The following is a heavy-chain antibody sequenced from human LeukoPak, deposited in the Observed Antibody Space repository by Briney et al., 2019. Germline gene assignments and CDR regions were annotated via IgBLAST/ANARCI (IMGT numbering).Heavy chain of an antibody. V-gene: IGHV1-18*01. Sequence: ASVKVSCKAFGYTFTSYGISWVRQAPGQGLEWMGWISAYNGNTNYAQKLQGRVTMTTDTSTSTAYTELRSLRSDDTAVYYCARGYSYGSDYYYGMDVWGQGTTVTVSS. D-gene: IGHD5-18*01. J-gene: IGHJ6*02. CDR3: ARGYSYGSDYYYGMDV. CDR1: GYTFTSYG. CDR2: ISAYNGNT.